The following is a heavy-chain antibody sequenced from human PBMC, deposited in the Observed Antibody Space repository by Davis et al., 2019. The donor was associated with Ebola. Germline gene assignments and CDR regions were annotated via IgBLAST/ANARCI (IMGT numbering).Heavy chain of an antibody. J-gene: IGHJ4*02. CDR2: INPSGGST. CDR1: GYTFTSYY. CDR3: ARDRSAYSYVSDY. V-gene: IGHV1-46*01. D-gene: IGHD5-18*01. Sequence: AASVKVSCKASGYTFTSYYMHWVRQAPGQGLEWMGIINPSGGSTSYAQKLQGRVTMTTDTSTSTAYMELRSLRSDDTAVYYCARDRSAYSYVSDYWGQGTLVTVSS.